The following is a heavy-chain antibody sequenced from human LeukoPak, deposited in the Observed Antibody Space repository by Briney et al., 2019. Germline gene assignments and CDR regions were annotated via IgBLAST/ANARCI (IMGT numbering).Heavy chain of an antibody. J-gene: IGHJ4*02. D-gene: IGHD2-15*01. V-gene: IGHV1-18*01. CDR1: GYTFTSYG. CDR2: ISAYNGNT. Sequence: GASVKVSCKASGYTFTSYGISWVRQAPGQGLEWMGWISAYNGNTNYAQKLQGRVTMTTDTSTSTAYMELRSLRADDTAVYYCARVYCSGGSCYAHFDYWGQGTLVTVSS. CDR3: ARVYCSGGSCYAHFDY.